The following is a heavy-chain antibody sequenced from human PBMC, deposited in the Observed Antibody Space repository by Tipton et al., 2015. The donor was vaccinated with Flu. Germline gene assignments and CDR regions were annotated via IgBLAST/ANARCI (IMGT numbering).Heavy chain of an antibody. J-gene: IGHJ3*02. D-gene: IGHD1-26*01. CDR1: GITFGSSW. Sequence: SLRLSCAVSGITFGSSWMTWVRQAPGKGLEWVANIKQDGSEKYYVDSVEGRFTISRDNAKNSLYLQMNSLRAEDTAVYYCARKWGQNAFDIWGQGTMVTVSS. CDR2: IKQDGSEK. V-gene: IGHV3-7*01. CDR3: ARKWGQNAFDI.